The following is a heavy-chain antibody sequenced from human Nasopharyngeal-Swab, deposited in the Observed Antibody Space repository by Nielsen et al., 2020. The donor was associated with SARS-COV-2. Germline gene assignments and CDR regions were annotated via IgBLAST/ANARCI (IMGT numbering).Heavy chain of an antibody. D-gene: IGHD1-1*01. CDR1: GFTFSSYA. Sequence: GESLKISCAASGFTFSSYAMHWVRQAPGKGLEWVAVISYDGRNKYYADSVKGRFTIARDNSKKTLYLQMNSLRAEDTAVYYCARLGTESYRYYSLDVWGQGTTVTVSS. V-gene: IGHV3-30*04. CDR2: ISYDGRNK. J-gene: IGHJ6*02. CDR3: ARLGTESYRYYSLDV.